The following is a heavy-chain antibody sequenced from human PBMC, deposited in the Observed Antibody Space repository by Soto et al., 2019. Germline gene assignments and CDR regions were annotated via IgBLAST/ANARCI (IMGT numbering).Heavy chain of an antibody. D-gene: IGHD5-12*01. CDR1: GFTFSSYA. J-gene: IGHJ4*02. Sequence: EVQLLESGGGLVQPGGSLRLSCAASGFTFSSYAMSWVRQAPGKGLEWVSGISGSGGSTYYADSVKGRFIISRDKSKNTMYLQMNSLRADDAAVYSCAKRRDGYNYYYWGQRTLVTVSS. CDR3: AKRRDGYNYYY. CDR2: ISGSGGST. V-gene: IGHV3-23*01.